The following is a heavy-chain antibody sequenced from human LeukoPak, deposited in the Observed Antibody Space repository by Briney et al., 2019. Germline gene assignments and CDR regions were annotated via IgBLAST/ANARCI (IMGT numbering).Heavy chain of an antibody. Sequence: PGGSLRLSCAASGFTFSSDAMTWVRQAPGEGLEWVSTITGSDDRTYYADSVKGRSTISRDYSKNTVHLQLNSLRAEDTAMYYRAKGPQLYSGYHPDYWGQGTLVTVSS. D-gene: IGHD5-12*01. J-gene: IGHJ4*02. V-gene: IGHV3-23*01. CDR3: AKGPQLYSGYHPDY. CDR1: GFTFSSDA. CDR2: ITGSDDRT.